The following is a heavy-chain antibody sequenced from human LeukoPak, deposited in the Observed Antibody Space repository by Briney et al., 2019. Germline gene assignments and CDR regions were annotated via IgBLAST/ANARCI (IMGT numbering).Heavy chain of an antibody. CDR2: INPSGGST. CDR3: ARGRYDFWSGPIQNWFDP. J-gene: IGHJ5*02. D-gene: IGHD3-3*01. CDR1: GYTFSVYY. Sequence: ASVKVSCKASGYTFSVYYMHWVRQAPGQGLEWMGIINPSGGSTRYAQKFQGRVTMTRDMSTSTVYMELSSLRSEDTAVYYCARGRYDFWSGPIQNWFDPWGQGTLVTVSS. V-gene: IGHV1-46*01.